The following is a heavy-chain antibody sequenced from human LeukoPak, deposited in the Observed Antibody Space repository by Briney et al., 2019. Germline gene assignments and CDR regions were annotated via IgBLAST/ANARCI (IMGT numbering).Heavy chain of an antibody. J-gene: IGHJ4*02. CDR3: ARLGVGRFLEWLSFFFDY. CDR1: GGSINSYY. D-gene: IGHD3-3*01. V-gene: IGHV4-39*01. Sequence: SETLSLTCTVSGGSINSYYWGWIRQPPGKGLEWIGSIYYSGSTYYNPSLKSRVTISVDTSKNQFSLKLSSVTAADTAVYYCARLGVGRFLEWLSFFFDYWGQGTLVTVSS. CDR2: IYYSGST.